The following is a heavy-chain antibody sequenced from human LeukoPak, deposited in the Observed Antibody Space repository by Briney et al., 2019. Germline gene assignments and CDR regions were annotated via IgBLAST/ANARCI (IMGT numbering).Heavy chain of an antibody. CDR3: ARLIKYYYDSSGYYSYFDY. V-gene: IGHV4-59*08. Sequence: SETLSLTCTVSGGSISSYYWSWIRQPPGKGLEWIGYIYYSGSTNYNPSLKSRVTISVDTSKNQFSLKLSSVTAADTAVYYCARLIKYYYDSSGYYSYFDYWGQGTLVTVSS. CDR2: IYYSGST. CDR1: GGSISSYY. J-gene: IGHJ4*02. D-gene: IGHD3-22*01.